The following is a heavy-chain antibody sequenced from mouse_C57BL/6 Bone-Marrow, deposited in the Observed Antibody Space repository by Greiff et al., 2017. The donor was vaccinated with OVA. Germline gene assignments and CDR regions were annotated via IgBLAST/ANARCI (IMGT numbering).Heavy chain of an antibody. CDR3: TRSITTVVRFDY. CDR1: GYTFTSYW. Sequence: VQLQQSGTVLARPGASVKMSCKTSGYTFTSYWMHWVKQRPGQGLEWIGAIYPGNSDTSYNQKFKGKAKLTAVTSASTAYMELSSLTNEDSAVYYCTRSITTVVRFDYWGQGTTLTVSS. V-gene: IGHV1-5*01. CDR2: IYPGNSDT. J-gene: IGHJ2*01. D-gene: IGHD1-1*01.